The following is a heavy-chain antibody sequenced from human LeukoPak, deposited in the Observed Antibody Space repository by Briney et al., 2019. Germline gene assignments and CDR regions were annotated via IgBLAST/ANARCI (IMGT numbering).Heavy chain of an antibody. Sequence: PGGSLRLSCAASGFTFNSYAMNWVRQAPGKGLEWVSAISGSGGSTYYADSVKGRFTISRDNSKNTLYLQMNSLRAEDTAVYYCAKGYSSGWYEDWFDPWGQGTLVTVSS. J-gene: IGHJ5*02. CDR1: GFTFNSYA. D-gene: IGHD6-19*01. CDR2: ISGSGGST. CDR3: AKGYSSGWYEDWFDP. V-gene: IGHV3-23*01.